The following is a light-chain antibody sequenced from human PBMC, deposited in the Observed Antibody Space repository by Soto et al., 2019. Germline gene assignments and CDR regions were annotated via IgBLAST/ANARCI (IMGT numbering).Light chain of an antibody. CDR1: QSFSSRF. V-gene: IGKV3-20*01. J-gene: IGKJ2*01. Sequence: EIVLTQSPGTLSLSPGERATLSARAIQSFSSRFLAWYKQKPGQVPRLLMDGTSSRATGIPDRFSGTGSGTDFTLTISRLEPEDFAVYYCQQYGSSPYTFGLGTKLEIK. CDR2: GTS. CDR3: QQYGSSPYT.